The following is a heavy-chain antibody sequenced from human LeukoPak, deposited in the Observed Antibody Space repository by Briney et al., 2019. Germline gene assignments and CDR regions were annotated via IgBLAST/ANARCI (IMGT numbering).Heavy chain of an antibody. CDR3: ARSHYSHGFDY. Sequence: GESLKISCKGSGYSFTSYWIGWVRQMPGKGLEWMGIIYPGDSDTRYSPPLQGQVTISADKSISTAYLQWSSLKASDTAMYYCARSHYSHGFDYWGQGTLVTVSS. CDR2: IYPGDSDT. D-gene: IGHD4-11*01. CDR1: GYSFTSYW. J-gene: IGHJ4*02. V-gene: IGHV5-51*01.